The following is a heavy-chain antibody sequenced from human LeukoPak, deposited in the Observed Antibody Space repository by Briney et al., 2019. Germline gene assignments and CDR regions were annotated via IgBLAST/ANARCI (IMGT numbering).Heavy chain of an antibody. V-gene: IGHV1-2*02. J-gene: IGHJ6*02. CDR2: ISPNTGAT. Sequence: ASVKVSCKASGYTFTGYYMHWVRQAPGQGLEWMGWISPNTGATDIAQKFQGRVTMTRDTSISAAYMELSRLRPDDTAVYYCTRDHCSYINCYEDYYYGMDVWGQGTTVTVSS. CDR1: GYTFTGYY. D-gene: IGHD2-2*01. CDR3: TRDHCSYINCYEDYYYGMDV.